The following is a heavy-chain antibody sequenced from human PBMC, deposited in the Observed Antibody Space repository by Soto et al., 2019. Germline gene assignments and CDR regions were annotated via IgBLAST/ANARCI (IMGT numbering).Heavy chain of an antibody. CDR3: AIEGLACTSVY. J-gene: IGHJ4*02. D-gene: IGHD2-8*01. V-gene: IGHV1-18*01. CDR2: ISAYNGNM. CDR1: GVTFTSCC. Sequence: SAKVSWKACGVTFTSCCMSWACQAPGQGLEWMGWISAYNGNMNYVQKLQGRVTMTTDTSTSTAYMELRSLRSDDTAVYYCAIEGLACTSVYWRQGTLVTVFS.